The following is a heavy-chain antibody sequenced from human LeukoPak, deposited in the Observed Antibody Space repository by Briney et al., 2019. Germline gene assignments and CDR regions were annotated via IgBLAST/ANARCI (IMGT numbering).Heavy chain of an antibody. Sequence: ASVKVSCKASGYTFTSYYMHWVRQAPGQGLEWMGIIIPSGGSTSYAQKFQGRVTMTRDTSTSTVYMELSSLRSEDTAVYYCARDDGEYQLLHDNWFDPWGQGTLVTVSS. D-gene: IGHD2-2*01. J-gene: IGHJ5*02. V-gene: IGHV1-46*01. CDR2: IIPSGGST. CDR1: GYTFTSYY. CDR3: ARDDGEYQLLHDNWFDP.